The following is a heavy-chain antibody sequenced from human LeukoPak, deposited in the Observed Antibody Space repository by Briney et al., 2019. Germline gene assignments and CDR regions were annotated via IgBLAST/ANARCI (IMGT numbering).Heavy chain of an antibody. CDR3: ARPSRPPSIAAHGGLGFDY. CDR2: IYYSGST. V-gene: IGHV4-39*01. Sequence: SETLSLTCTVSGGSISSSSYYWGWIRHPPGKGLEWVGSIYYSGSTYSNPSLKRRVTISLAPSKNQFSLKLSSVTAADTAVYYCARPSRPPSIAAHGGLGFDYWGQGTLVTVSS. CDR1: GGSISSSSYY. D-gene: IGHD6-25*01. J-gene: IGHJ4*02.